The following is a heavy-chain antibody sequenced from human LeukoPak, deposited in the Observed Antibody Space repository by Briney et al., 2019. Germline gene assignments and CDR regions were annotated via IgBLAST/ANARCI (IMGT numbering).Heavy chain of an antibody. D-gene: IGHD4-17*01. CDR2: ISGSGGST. CDR1: GFTFSSYA. J-gene: IGHJ5*02. CDR3: ATVKYDYGDPVGWFDP. Sequence: PGGSLGLSCAASGFTFSSYAMSWVRQAPGKGLEWVSAISGSGGSTYYADSVKGRFTISRDNSKNTLYLLMTSLRADDTAVYYCATVKYDYGDPVGWFDPWGQGTLVTVSS. V-gene: IGHV3-23*01.